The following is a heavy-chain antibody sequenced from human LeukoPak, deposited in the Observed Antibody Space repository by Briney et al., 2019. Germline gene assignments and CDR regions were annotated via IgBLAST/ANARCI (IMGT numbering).Heavy chain of an antibody. Sequence: GRSLRLSCAASGFTFSSYGMHWVRQAPGKRLEWVAVIWYDGSNKYYADSVKGRFTISRDNSKNTLYLQMNSLRAEDTAVYYCARDREVYCSGGSCSDFDYWGQGTLVTVSS. J-gene: IGHJ4*02. CDR3: ARDREVYCSGGSCSDFDY. D-gene: IGHD2-15*01. CDR1: GFTFSSYG. CDR2: IWYDGSNK. V-gene: IGHV3-33*01.